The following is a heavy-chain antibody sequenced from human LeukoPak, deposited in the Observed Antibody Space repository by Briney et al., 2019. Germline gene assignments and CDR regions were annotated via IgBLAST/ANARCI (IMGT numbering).Heavy chain of an antibody. J-gene: IGHJ4*02. Sequence: SETLSLTCTVSGGSINSNGYYWGWIRQSPGKGLEWIGSMFYSGSTDYNPSLKSRVTISVDTSKNQFSLKLTSVAAADTAVYYCAKEYSGYDGVIDYWGQGTLVTVSS. D-gene: IGHD5-12*01. V-gene: IGHV4-39*02. CDR2: MFYSGST. CDR1: GGSINSNGYY. CDR3: AKEYSGYDGVIDY.